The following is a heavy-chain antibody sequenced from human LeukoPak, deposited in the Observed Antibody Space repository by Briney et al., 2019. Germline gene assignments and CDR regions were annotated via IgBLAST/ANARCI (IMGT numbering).Heavy chain of an antibody. CDR2: INPDGSST. CDR1: AATFSSYW. Sequence: GGSLRLSCAAPAATFSSYWMHWVRQAPGKGLVWVSRINPDGSSTNYADSVKGRFTISRDNVKNTLYLQMNSLRAEDTAVYYCATPGIRDQYDFDSWGQGTLVTVSS. CDR3: ATPGIRDQYDFDS. V-gene: IGHV3-74*01. J-gene: IGHJ4*02. D-gene: IGHD6-13*01.